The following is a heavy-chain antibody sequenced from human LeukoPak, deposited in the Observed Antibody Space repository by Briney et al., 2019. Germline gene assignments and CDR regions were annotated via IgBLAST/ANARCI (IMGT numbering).Heavy chain of an antibody. CDR2: ISWNSGSI. V-gene: IGHV3-9*01. Sequence: GGSLRLSCAASGFTFSSYEMNWVRQAPGKGLEWVSGISWNSGSIGYADSVKGRFTISRDNAKNSLYLQMNSLRAEDTAVYYCASRGYDYYYYYYMDVWGKGTTVTISS. D-gene: IGHD5-12*01. CDR1: GFTFSSYE. CDR3: ASRGYDYYYYYYMDV. J-gene: IGHJ6*03.